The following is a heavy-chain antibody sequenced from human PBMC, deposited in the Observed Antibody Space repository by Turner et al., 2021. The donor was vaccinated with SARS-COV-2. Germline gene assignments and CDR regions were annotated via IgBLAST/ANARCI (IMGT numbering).Heavy chain of an antibody. Sequence: QVQLVQSGAEVKKPGSSVKVSCKASGGTFSSYAISWVRQAPGQGLEWMGGIIPIRGIANYAQKFQGRVTITADKSTSTAYMELSSLRSEDTAVYYCAREDPRCSSTSCYWGWGQGTLVTVSS. J-gene: IGHJ4*02. CDR2: IIPIRGIA. V-gene: IGHV1-69*10. CDR3: AREDPRCSSTSCYWG. D-gene: IGHD2-2*01. CDR1: GGTFSSYA.